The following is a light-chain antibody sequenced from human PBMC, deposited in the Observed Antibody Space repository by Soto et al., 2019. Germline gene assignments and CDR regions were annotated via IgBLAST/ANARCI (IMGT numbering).Light chain of an antibody. Sequence: QSVLTQPPSASGTPGQRVTISCSGSSSNIGSNYVYWYQQLPGTAPKLLIYRNSQRPSGVADRLSGSKSGTSASLAISGLRSEDEADYYCAAWDDSLSGVIFGGRTKLTVL. CDR1: SSNIGSNY. J-gene: IGLJ2*01. CDR2: RNS. V-gene: IGLV1-47*01. CDR3: AAWDDSLSGVI.